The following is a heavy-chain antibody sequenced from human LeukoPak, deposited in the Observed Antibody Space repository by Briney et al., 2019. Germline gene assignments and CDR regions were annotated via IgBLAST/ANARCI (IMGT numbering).Heavy chain of an antibody. CDR1: GGSISSSSYY. J-gene: IGHJ3*02. CDR2: IYYSGST. D-gene: IGHD2-2*01. CDR3: ARPTPDFEYDQLPDAFYI. Sequence: SETLSLTCTVSGGSISSSSYYWGWIRQPPGKGLEWIGSIYYSGSTYYNPSLKSRVTISVDTSKNQFSLKLSSVTAADTAVYYCARPTPDFEYDQLPDAFYIWGQGTMVTVSS. V-gene: IGHV4-39*01.